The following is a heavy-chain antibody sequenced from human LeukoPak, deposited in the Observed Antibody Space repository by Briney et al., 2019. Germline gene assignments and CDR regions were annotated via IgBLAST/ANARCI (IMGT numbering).Heavy chain of an antibody. V-gene: IGHV4-59*08. CDR2: IYYSGST. D-gene: IGHD3-22*01. CDR1: GGSISSYY. CDR3: ARVWYYYDSSGYSD. J-gene: IGHJ4*02. Sequence: SETLSLTCTVSGGSISSYYWSWIRQPPGKGLEWIGYIYYSGSTNYNPSLKSRVTISVDTSKNQFSLKLSSVTAADTAVYYCARVWYYYDSSGYSDWGQGTLVTVSS.